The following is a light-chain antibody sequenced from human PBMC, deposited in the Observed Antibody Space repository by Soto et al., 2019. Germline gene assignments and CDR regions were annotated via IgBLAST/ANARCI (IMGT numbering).Light chain of an antibody. V-gene: IGKV2-28*01. CDR3: MQALQTPNT. CDR1: QSLLYSDGDNY. J-gene: IGKJ5*01. CDR2: LAS. Sequence: DIFMTQSPLSLGFTPGEPASISFMSSQSLLYSDGDNYLDWYLQKPGQSPQLLIYLASNRASGVPARFSGSGSGTYFTLKISRVEAEDVGLYYCMQALQTPNTFGQGTRLEIK.